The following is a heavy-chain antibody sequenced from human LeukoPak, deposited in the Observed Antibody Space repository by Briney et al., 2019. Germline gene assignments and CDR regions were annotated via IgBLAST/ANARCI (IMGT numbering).Heavy chain of an antibody. CDR1: GYSTSSGYY. Sequence: PSETLSLTCTVSGYSTSSGYYWGRIRQPPGKGLEWIGSIYHSGSTYYNPSLKSRVTISVDTSKNQFSLKLSSVTAADTAVYYCASYCSSTSCRFDYWGQGTLVTVSS. V-gene: IGHV4-38-2*02. CDR3: ASYCSSTSCRFDY. D-gene: IGHD2-2*01. CDR2: IYHSGST. J-gene: IGHJ4*02.